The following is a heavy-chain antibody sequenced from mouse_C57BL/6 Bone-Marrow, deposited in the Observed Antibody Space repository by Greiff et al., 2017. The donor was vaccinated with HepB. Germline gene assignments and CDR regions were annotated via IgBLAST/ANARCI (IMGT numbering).Heavy chain of an antibody. CDR1: GYTVGDWE. V-gene: IGHV1-15*01. CDR2: IDPETGGT. CDR3: TRMGYYGSSYDY. Sequence: QQAGAERGRPGAAGGRAGEGSGYTVGDWEREGVEGSPVHGLEWIGAIDPETGGTAYNQKFKGKAILTADKSSSTAYMELRSLTSEDSAVYYCTRMGYYGSSYDYWGQGTLVTVSA. J-gene: IGHJ3*01. D-gene: IGHD1-1*01.